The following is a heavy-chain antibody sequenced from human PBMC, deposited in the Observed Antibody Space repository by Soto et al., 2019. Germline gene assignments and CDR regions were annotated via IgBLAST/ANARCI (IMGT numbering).Heavy chain of an antibody. CDR1: GFTFSSYA. Sequence: QVQLVESGGGVVQPGRSLRLSCAASGFTFSSYAMHWVRQAPGKGLEWVAVISYDGSNKYYADSVKGRFTISRDNSKNTLYLQMNSLRAEDTAVYYCARDPGGGMGWGQGTLVTVSS. V-gene: IGHV3-30-3*01. CDR2: ISYDGSNK. CDR3: ARDPGGGMG. D-gene: IGHD3-16*01. J-gene: IGHJ4*02.